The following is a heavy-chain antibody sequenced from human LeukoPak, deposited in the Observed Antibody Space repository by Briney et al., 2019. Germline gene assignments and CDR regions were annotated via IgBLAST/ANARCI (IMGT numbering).Heavy chain of an antibody. V-gene: IGHV3-7*01. CDR3: ARALARSIVVVPAAIPFLDY. J-gene: IGHJ4*02. CDR1: GFTFSSYW. CDR2: IKQDGSEK. Sequence: GGSLRLSCAASGFTFSSYWMSWVRQAPGKGLEWVANIKQDGSEKYYVDSVKGRFTISRDNAKNSLYLQMNSLRAEDTAVYYCARALARSIVVVPAAIPFLDYWGQGTLVTVSS. D-gene: IGHD2-2*01.